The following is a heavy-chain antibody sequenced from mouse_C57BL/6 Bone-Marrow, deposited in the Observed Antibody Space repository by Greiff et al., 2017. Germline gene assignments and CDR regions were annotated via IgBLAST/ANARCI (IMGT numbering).Heavy chain of an antibody. CDR3: TTHSGPIAY. J-gene: IGHJ3*01. D-gene: IGHD3-2*02. V-gene: IGHV14-4*01. CDR1: GFNIKDDY. Sequence: EVQLQESGAELVRPGASVKLSCTASGFNIKDDYMHWVKQRPEQGLEWIGWIDPENGDTEYATKFQGKATITEDTSSNTAYLQLSSLTSEDTAVYYCTTHSGPIAYWGQGTLVTVSA. CDR2: IDPENGDT.